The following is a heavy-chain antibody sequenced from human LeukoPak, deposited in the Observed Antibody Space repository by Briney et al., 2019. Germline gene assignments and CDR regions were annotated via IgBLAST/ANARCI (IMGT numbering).Heavy chain of an antibody. D-gene: IGHD3-22*01. V-gene: IGHV1-69*13. CDR1: GGTFSSYA. CDR3: ARWRPYDSSGYYSY. J-gene: IGHJ4*02. Sequence: ASVKVSCKAPGGTFSSYAISWVRQAPGQGLEWMGGIIPIFGTANYAQKFQGRVTITADESTSTAYMELSSLRSEDTAVYYCARWRPYDSSGYYSYWGQGTLVTVSS. CDR2: IIPIFGTA.